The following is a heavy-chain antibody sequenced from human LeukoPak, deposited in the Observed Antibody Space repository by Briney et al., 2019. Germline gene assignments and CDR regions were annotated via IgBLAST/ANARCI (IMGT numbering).Heavy chain of an antibody. Sequence: PGGSLRLSCAASGFSFSDYWMSWVRQAPGKGLEWVANVKPDGSEKYYVDSVKGRFTISRDNARNSRYLQMDSLRAEDTAVYYCANLWEMGYWGQGTLVTVSS. CDR3: ANLWEMGY. CDR1: GFSFSDYW. V-gene: IGHV3-7*01. J-gene: IGHJ4*02. D-gene: IGHD5-24*01. CDR2: VKPDGSEK.